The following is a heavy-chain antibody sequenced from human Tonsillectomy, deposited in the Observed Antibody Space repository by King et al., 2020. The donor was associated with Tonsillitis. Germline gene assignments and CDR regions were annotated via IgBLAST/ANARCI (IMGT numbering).Heavy chain of an antibody. CDR2: MYGSGTT. J-gene: IGHJ4*02. CDR1: GVSVSSHY. CDR3: AGANRWGLDS. D-gene: IGHD2-21*02. Sequence: DVQLVESGGGLVQPGESLRLSCAASGVSVSSHYMSWVRQAPGKGLEWVSIMYGSGTTYYDDAVKGRFTISRHNSKNTLYLQINSLSAEDTAVYFWAGANRWGLDSWGQGTLVIVSS. V-gene: IGHV3-53*04.